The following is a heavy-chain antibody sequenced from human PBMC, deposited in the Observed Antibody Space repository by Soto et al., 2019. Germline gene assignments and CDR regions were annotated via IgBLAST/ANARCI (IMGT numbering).Heavy chain of an antibody. CDR2: ISSSSSYI. D-gene: IGHD5-12*01. V-gene: IGHV3-21*01. J-gene: IGHJ6*02. Sequence: PGGSLRLSCAASGFTFSSYSMNWVRQAPGKGLEWVSSISSSSSYIYYADSVKGRFTISRDNAKNSLYLQMNSLRAEDTAVYYCARGRVTTILSTVYYYYYGMDVWGQGTTVTVS. CDR1: GFTFSSYS. CDR3: ARGRVTTILSTVYYYYYGMDV.